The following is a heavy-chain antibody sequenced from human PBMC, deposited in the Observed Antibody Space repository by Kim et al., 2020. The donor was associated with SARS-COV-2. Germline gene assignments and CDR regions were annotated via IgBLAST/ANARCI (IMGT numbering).Heavy chain of an antibody. D-gene: IGHD3-10*01. J-gene: IGHJ4*02. CDR1: GDSISGSTYY. V-gene: IGHV4-39*01. CDR2: IYYSGTT. Sequence: SETLSLTCTVSGDSISGSTYYWGWIRQPPGKGLEWIGSIYYSGTTFYNPSLKSRATLFVDTSKNQFSVKLTSVTAADTAVYYCARMVAGVRWGQGTLVTVSP. CDR3: ARMVAGVR.